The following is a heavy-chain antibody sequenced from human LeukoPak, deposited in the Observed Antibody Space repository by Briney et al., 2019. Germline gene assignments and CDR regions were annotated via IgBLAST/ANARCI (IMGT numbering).Heavy chain of an antibody. J-gene: IGHJ4*02. Sequence: KSAEPLSLTCTVSGGSISSGDYYWSWIRQPPGKGLEWIGYIYYSGSTYYNPSLKSRVTISVDTSKNQFSLKLSSVTAADTAVYYCARYSGYDDGYDYWGQGTLVTVSS. CDR1: GGSISSGDYY. V-gene: IGHV4-30-4*01. D-gene: IGHD5-12*01. CDR3: ARYSGYDDGYDY. CDR2: IYYSGST.